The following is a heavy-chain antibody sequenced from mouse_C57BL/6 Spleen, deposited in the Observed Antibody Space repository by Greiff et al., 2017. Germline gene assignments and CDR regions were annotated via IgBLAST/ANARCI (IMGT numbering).Heavy chain of an antibody. D-gene: IGHD1-1*01. CDR2: ISYDGSN. J-gene: IGHJ2*01. CDR3: ARDPALYGSSPFDY. Sequence: VQLKESGPGLVKPSQSLSLTCSVTGYSITSGYYWNWIRQFPGNKLEWMGYISYDGSNTYNSSLNNQISLTRGTSKKQMFPKLKSGTTEDTATYDGARDPALYGSSPFDYWGQGTTRTVSS. V-gene: IGHV3-6*01. CDR1: GYSITSGYY.